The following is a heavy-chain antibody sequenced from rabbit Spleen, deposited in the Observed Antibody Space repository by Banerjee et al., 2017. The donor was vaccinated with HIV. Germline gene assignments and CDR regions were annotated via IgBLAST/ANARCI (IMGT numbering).Heavy chain of an antibody. J-gene: IGHJ6*01. V-gene: IGHV1S47*01. CDR3: VRGASSTGYYSL. CDR2: IDLVFGST. CDR1: GFDFSNYG. D-gene: IGHD1-1*01. Sequence: QEQLVESGGGLVQPEGSLTLTCKASGFDFSNYGVSWVRQAPGKGLEWIGYIDLVFGSTYYANWVNGRFTISSHNAQNTLYLQLNSLTVADTATYFCVRGASSTGYYSLWGPGTLVTVS.